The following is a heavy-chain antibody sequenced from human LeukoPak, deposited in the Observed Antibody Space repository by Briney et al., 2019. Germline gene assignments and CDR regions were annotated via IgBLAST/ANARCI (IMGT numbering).Heavy chain of an antibody. CDR1: GFTFSNSG. Sequence: PGGSLRLSCAVSGFTFSNSGLHWVRQAPGKGLEWLSYISSSRTTVYSADSVKGRFTISRDNAKNSLYLQMNSLRGEDTAVYFCARDSATAFDYWGQGTLVTVSS. J-gene: IGHJ4*02. CDR3: ARDSATAFDY. D-gene: IGHD5-12*01. V-gene: IGHV3-48*01. CDR2: ISSSRTTV.